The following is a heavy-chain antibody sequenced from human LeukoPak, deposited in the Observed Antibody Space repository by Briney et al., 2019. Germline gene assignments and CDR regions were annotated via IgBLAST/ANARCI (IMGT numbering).Heavy chain of an antibody. D-gene: IGHD4-17*01. CDR2: IRSKANSYAT. V-gene: IGHV3-73*01. CDR3: TRPGYGDYYYYYYMDV. Sequence: GGSLRLSCAASGLTFSGSAMHWVRQASGKGLEWVGRIRSKANSYATAYAASVKGRFTISRDDSKNTAYLQMNSLKTEDTAVYYCTRPGYGDYYYYYYMDVWGKGTTVTVSS. J-gene: IGHJ6*03. CDR1: GLTFSGSA.